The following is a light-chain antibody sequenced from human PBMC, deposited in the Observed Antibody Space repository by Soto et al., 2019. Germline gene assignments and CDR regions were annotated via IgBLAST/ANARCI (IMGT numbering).Light chain of an antibody. J-gene: IGKJ4*01. CDR2: GAS. CDR1: QSVSSNY. Sequence: EIVLTQSPGTLSLSPGERATLSCRASQSVSSNYLAWYQQKPGQAPRLLIYGASSRDTGIPDRFSGSGSGTDFTLTISRLEPEDFAVYHCQQYGRSPLTFGGGTKVEIK. CDR3: QQYGRSPLT. V-gene: IGKV3-20*01.